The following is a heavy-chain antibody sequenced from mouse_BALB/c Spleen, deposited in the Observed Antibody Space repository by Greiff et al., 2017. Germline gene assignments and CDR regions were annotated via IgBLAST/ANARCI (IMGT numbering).Heavy chain of an antibody. J-gene: IGHJ3*01. D-gene: IGHD4-1*01. CDR3: ARGLTGTGAY. CDR1: GYTFTSYW. V-gene: IGHV1S81*02. CDR2: INPSNGRT. Sequence: VQLQQPGAELVKPGASVKLSCKASGYTFTSYWMHWVKQRPGQGLEWIGEINPSNGRTNYNEKFKSKATLTVDKSSSTAYMQLSSLTSEDSAVYYCARGLTGTGAYWGQGTLVTVSA.